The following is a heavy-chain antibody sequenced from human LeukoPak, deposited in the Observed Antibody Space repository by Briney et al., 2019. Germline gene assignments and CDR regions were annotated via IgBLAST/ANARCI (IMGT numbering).Heavy chain of an antibody. CDR1: GFIVSSNY. Sequence: GGSLRLSCAVSGFIVSSNYMSWVRQAPGKGLEWVSVIYSGGTTYYADSVKGRFTISRDNSKNTLYLQMNSLRAEDTAVYYCAKDKAPSLTGLPYYFDYWGQGTLVTVSS. D-gene: IGHD3-9*01. J-gene: IGHJ4*02. CDR2: IYSGGTT. V-gene: IGHV3-53*01. CDR3: AKDKAPSLTGLPYYFDY.